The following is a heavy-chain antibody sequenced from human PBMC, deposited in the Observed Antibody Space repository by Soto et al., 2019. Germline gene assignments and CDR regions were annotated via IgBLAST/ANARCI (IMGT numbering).Heavy chain of an antibody. D-gene: IGHD3-16*01. V-gene: IGHV4-59*08. CDR1: GGSISSYY. CDR3: ARHRNVITFGGLTHGPVDI. CDR2: IYYSGST. Sequence: SETLSLTCTVSGGSISSYYWSWIRQPPGKGLEWIGYIYYSGSTNYNPSLKSRVTISVDTSKNQFSLKLSSVTAADTAVYYCARHRNVITFGGLTHGPVDIWGQGTMVTVSS. J-gene: IGHJ3*02.